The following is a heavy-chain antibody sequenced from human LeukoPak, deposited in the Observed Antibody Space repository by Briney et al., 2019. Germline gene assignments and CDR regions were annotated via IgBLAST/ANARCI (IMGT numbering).Heavy chain of an antibody. CDR1: GGSMCRRSYY. J-gene: IGHJ4*02. CDR2: IYYSGST. CDR3: ASGLWEWLVYQYYFDF. Sequence: SETLSLTCTVSGGSMCRRSYYWGWVRQPPGEGLEWIGSIYYSGSTYYNPSLKSRVTISVDTSKNQFSLKLSSVTAANTAVYYCASGLWEWLVYQYYFDFWGQGTLVTVSS. V-gene: IGHV4-39*01. D-gene: IGHD3-3*01.